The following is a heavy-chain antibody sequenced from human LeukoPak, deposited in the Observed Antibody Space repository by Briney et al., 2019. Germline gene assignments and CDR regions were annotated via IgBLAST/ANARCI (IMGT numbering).Heavy chain of an antibody. Sequence: GGSLRLSRAASGFTFSKVSMSWVRGAPGEGVEWVVRIKIKIDGGTIAYAAPVKGRFTISRDDSKDTLFLQMNSLKTEDTAVYYCTTDLSELDDSGYYAKYFHHWGQGTLVSVSS. CDR3: TTDLSELDDSGYYAKYFHH. D-gene: IGHD3-22*01. CDR2: IKIKIDGGTI. J-gene: IGHJ1*01. V-gene: IGHV3-15*01. CDR1: GFTFSKVS.